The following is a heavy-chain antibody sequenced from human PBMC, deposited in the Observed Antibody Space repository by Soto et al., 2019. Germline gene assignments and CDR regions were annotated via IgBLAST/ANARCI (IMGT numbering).Heavy chain of an antibody. J-gene: IGHJ6*03. CDR3: ARHYYYCMDV. CDR1: GFTFSNYN. Sequence: GGSLRLSCAASGFTFSNYNMNWVRQAPGKGLEWVSYISNSGSTIYYADSVKGRFTISRDNAKNSLYLQMNSLRAEDTAVYYCARHYYYCMDVWGKGTTVTVSS. CDR2: ISNSGSTI. V-gene: IGHV3-48*01.